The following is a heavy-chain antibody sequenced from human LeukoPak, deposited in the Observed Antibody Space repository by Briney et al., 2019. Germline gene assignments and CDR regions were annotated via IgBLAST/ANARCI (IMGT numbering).Heavy chain of an antibody. J-gene: IGHJ4*02. Sequence: GSSLRLSCAASGFTFSSYAMHWVRQAPGKGLEWVAVISYDGSNKYYADSVKGRFTISRDNSKNTLYLQMNSLRAEDTAVYYCARGDILDYWGQGTLVTVSS. V-gene: IGHV3-30-3*01. CDR3: ARGDILDY. D-gene: IGHD5-12*01. CDR2: ISYDGSNK. CDR1: GFTFSSYA.